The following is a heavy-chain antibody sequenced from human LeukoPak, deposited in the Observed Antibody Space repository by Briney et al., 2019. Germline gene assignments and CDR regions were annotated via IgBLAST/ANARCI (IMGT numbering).Heavy chain of an antibody. Sequence: SETLSLTCTVSGYSISSGYYWGWIRQPPGKGLEWIGSIYHSGSTYYNPSLKSRVTISVDTSKNQFSLKLSSVTAADTAVYYCARAQSDIVVVVAAKGHEGFDYWGQGTLVTVSS. D-gene: IGHD2-15*01. J-gene: IGHJ4*02. V-gene: IGHV4-38-2*02. CDR2: IYHSGST. CDR1: GYSISSGYY. CDR3: ARAQSDIVVVVAAKGHEGFDY.